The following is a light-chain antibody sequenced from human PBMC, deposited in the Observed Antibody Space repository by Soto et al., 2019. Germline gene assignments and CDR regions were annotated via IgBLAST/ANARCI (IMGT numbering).Light chain of an antibody. Sequence: DIQMTQSPSSLSASVGDRVTITCRAGQSISTYLNWYQHKPGKAPSLLIYGASRLQSGVPSMFTGSGSGTDFTLTITTLQAAGLASYYCQQSYTTPWTFXQGTTVDIK. J-gene: IGKJ1*01. CDR2: GAS. CDR3: QQSYTTPWT. CDR1: QSISTY. V-gene: IGKV1-39*01.